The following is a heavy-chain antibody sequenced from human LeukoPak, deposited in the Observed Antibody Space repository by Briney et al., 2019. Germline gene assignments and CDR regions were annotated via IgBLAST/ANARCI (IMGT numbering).Heavy chain of an antibody. D-gene: IGHD2-15*01. V-gene: IGHV4-34*01. CDR3: ARNSDCRGGSCYFPYFDY. J-gene: IGHJ4*02. CDR1: GGSFTGYY. Sequence: PSGTLCLTCAVSGGSFTGYYWSWIRQPPGKGLEWVGEITHIGSTNYNPYLTSRVTISVDTSKNQFSLKLSSVTAADTAVYYCARNSDCRGGSCYFPYFDYWGQGTLVTVSS. CDR2: ITHIGST.